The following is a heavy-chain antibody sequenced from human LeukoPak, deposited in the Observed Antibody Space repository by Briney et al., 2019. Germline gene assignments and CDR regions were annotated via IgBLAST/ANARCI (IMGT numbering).Heavy chain of an antibody. Sequence: SETLSLTCTVSRYSISSGYYWGWIRQPPGQGLEWIGSIYRSGSTYYNSSLKSRVTISVDTSKNQFSLKLSSVIAADTAVYYCARHADYYESTSYFWDYWGQGTLVTVSS. CDR3: ARHADYYESTSYFWDY. V-gene: IGHV4-38-2*02. J-gene: IGHJ4*02. CDR1: RYSISSGYY. CDR2: IYRSGST. D-gene: IGHD3-22*01.